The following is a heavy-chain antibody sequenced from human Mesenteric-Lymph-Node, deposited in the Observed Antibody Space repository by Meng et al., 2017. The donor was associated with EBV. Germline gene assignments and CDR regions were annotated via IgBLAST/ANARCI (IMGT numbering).Heavy chain of an antibody. V-gene: IGHV4-30-2*01. CDR1: GGSLSSGGYS. CDR2: IYHTGTT. Sequence: QLQPQESGSRLVKPSQTLSLTCAVFGGSLSSGGYSWNWIRQTPGRGLEWIGYIYHTGTTYYNPSLKSRVTMSVDRSTNQFSLWLKSVTAADTAIYYCARAGAYYDVLTGFDYWGQGTLVTVSS. D-gene: IGHD3-9*01. CDR3: ARAGAYYDVLTGFDY. J-gene: IGHJ4*02.